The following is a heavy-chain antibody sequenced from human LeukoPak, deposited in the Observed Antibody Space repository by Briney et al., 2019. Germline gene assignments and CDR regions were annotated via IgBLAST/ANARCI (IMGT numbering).Heavy chain of an antibody. J-gene: IGHJ6*02. CDR3: AKYVSAKGPPYALDV. CDR2: ISASGGST. V-gene: IGHV3-23*01. D-gene: IGHD2/OR15-2a*01. Sequence: GGSLRLSCAASEFTFSSYAMQWVRQAPGKGLEWVSGISASGGSTLYADSVKGRFTISRDHSKNTLYLQMNSLRAEDTAVYYCAKYVSAKGPPYALDVWGQGTTVTVSS. CDR1: EFTFSSYA.